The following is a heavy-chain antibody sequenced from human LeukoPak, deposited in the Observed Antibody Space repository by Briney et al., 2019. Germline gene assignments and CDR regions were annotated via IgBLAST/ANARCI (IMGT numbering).Heavy chain of an antibody. D-gene: IGHD4-17*01. CDR1: GGSISSSSYY. CDR2: IYYSGST. CDR3: ARLPYGDHLFDY. J-gene: IGHJ4*02. V-gene: IGHV4-39*01. Sequence: SETLSLTCTVSGGSISSSSYYWGWIRQPPGKGLEWIGSIYYSGSTYYNPSLKSRVTISVDTSKNQFSLKLSSVTAADTAVYYCARLPYGDHLFDYWGQGTLVTVSS.